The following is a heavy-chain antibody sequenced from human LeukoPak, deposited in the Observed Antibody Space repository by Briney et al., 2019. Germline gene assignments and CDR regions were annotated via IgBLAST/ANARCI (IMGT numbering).Heavy chain of an antibody. CDR2: ISGSGGST. J-gene: IGHJ3*02. CDR1: GFTFSSYG. V-gene: IGHV3-23*01. Sequence: GGSLRLSCAASGFTFSSYGMHWVRQAPGKGLEWVSAISGSGGSTYYADSVKGRFTISRDNSKNTLYLQMNSLRAEDTAVYYCAKDLSYGGDAFDIWGQGTMVTVSS. CDR3: AKDLSYGGDAFDI. D-gene: IGHD4-17*01.